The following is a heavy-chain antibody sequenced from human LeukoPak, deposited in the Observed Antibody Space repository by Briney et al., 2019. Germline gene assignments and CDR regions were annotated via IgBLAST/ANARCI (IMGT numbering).Heavy chain of an antibody. Sequence: SETLSLTCTVSGGSISSGGYYWSWIRQHPGKGLEWIGYIYYSGSTYYNPSLKSRVTISVDTSKNQFSLELSSVTAADTAVYYCASGWSLGITIFGVLAGGYYMDVWGKGTTVTVSS. D-gene: IGHD3-3*01. CDR2: IYYSGST. CDR1: GGSISSGGYY. V-gene: IGHV4-31*03. J-gene: IGHJ6*03. CDR3: ASGWSLGITIFGVLAGGYYMDV.